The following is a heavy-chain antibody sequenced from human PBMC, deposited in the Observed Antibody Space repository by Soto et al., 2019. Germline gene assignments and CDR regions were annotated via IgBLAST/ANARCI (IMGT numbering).Heavy chain of an antibody. J-gene: IGHJ4*02. CDR3: ARGGVSTRTFDY. CDR1: GYNFAGYW. Sequence: GESLKISCKGSGYNFAGYWIAWVRQMPGKGLELMGIIYPSDSDTRYRPSFQGQVTISADKSISSAYLQWSSLRASDTAMYYCARGGVSTRTFDYWGQGTPVT. D-gene: IGHD3-3*01. CDR2: IYPSDSDT. V-gene: IGHV5-51*01.